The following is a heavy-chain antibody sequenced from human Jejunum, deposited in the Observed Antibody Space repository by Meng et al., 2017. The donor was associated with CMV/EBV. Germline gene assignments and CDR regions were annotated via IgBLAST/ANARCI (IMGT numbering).Heavy chain of an antibody. CDR3: ARTLLWFGASYYFDY. CDR2: IYYSGST. Sequence: GGSISSYYWSWIRQPPGKGLEWIGYIYYSGSTNYNPSLKSRVTISVDTSKNQFSLKLSSVAAADTAVYYCARTLLWFGASYYFDYWGQGTLVTVSS. J-gene: IGHJ4*02. CDR1: GGSISSYY. V-gene: IGHV4-59*01. D-gene: IGHD3-10*01.